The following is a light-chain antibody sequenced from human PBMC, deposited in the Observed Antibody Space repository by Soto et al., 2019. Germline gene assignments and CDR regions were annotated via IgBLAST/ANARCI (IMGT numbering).Light chain of an antibody. CDR1: QDISNH. Sequence: DIQMTHSPSSLSASVGYRVTITSQASQDISNHLNWYQQKPGKAPELLMFDASNLEPGVPSRFSGSGSGTDFTLTISSLQPEDVATYFCQQYDNFPPITFGQGTRLEIK. CDR2: DAS. J-gene: IGKJ5*01. V-gene: IGKV1-33*01. CDR3: QQYDNFPPIT.